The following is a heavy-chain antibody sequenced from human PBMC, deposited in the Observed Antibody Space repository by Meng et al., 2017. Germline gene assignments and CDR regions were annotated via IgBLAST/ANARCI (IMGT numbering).Heavy chain of an antibody. Sequence: SETLSLTCTVSNYSISSGHYWGWIRQSPGKGLEWIGSVYRSGNAYYNPSVKSRVTISVDVSKNQFSLKLTSVTAADTAMYYCARDIDNILTGAHLAYWGKGTLVPVSS. CDR2: VYRSGNA. D-gene: IGHD3-9*01. CDR1: NYSISSGHY. J-gene: IGHJ4*02. V-gene: IGHV4-38-2*02. CDR3: ARDIDNILTGAHLAY.